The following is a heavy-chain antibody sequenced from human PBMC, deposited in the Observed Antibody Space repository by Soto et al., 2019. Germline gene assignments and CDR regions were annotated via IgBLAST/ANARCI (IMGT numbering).Heavy chain of an antibody. CDR2: ISGSSSYI. Sequence: EVQLVESGGGLVKPGGSLRLSCAASGFTFSSYSMNWVRQAPGKGLEWVSSISGSSSYIYYADSVKGRFTISRDNAKNSLYLQMNSLRAEDTAVYYCARDYQQWPDAFDIWGQGTMVTVSS. CDR3: ARDYQQWPDAFDI. CDR1: GFTFSSYS. D-gene: IGHD6-19*01. V-gene: IGHV3-21*01. J-gene: IGHJ3*02.